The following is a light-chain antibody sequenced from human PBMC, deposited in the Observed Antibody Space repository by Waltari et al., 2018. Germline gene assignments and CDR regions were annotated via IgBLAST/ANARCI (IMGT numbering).Light chain of an antibody. J-gene: IGKJ1*01. CDR3: QHYLRLPVT. CDR2: GAS. CDR1: QSVSRA. Sequence: EIVLTQSPGTLSLSLGERATVSCRASQSVSRALASYQQKPGQAPRLLIYGASTRDTGIPEMLSGSGSGTDFSLTSSRLEPDDFAVYYCQHYLRLPVTFGQGTTVEI. V-gene: IGKV3-20*01.